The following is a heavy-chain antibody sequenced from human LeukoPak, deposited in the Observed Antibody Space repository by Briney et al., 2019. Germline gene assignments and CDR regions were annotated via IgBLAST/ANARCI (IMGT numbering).Heavy chain of an antibody. CDR3: ARGYSSSWSAPGDY. CDR2: INPNSGGT. Sequence: SVNVSCKASGYTFTGYYMHWVRQAPGQGLAWMGWINPNSGGTNYAQKFQGRVTMTRDTSISTAYMELSRLRSDDTAVYYCARGYSSSWSAPGDYWGQGTLVTVSS. D-gene: IGHD6-13*01. J-gene: IGHJ4*02. V-gene: IGHV1-2*02. CDR1: GYTFTGYY.